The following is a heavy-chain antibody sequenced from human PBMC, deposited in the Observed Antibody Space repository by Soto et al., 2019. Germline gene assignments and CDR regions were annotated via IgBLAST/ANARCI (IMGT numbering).Heavy chain of an antibody. J-gene: IGHJ5*02. CDR3: ARDLMGYDSSGYYSTYNWFDH. V-gene: IGHV1-3*01. D-gene: IGHD3-22*01. CDR2: INAGNGNT. Sequence: GASVKVSCKASGYTFTTYAMHWVRQAPGQRLEWMGWINAGNGNTKYSQKLQGRVTITRDTSASTAYMELSSLRSEDTAVYYCARDLMGYDSSGYYSTYNWFDHWGQETLVTVSS. CDR1: GYTFTTYA.